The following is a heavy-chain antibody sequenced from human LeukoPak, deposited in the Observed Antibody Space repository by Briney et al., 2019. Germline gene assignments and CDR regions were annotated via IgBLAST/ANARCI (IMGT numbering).Heavy chain of an antibody. Sequence: PGGSLRLSCAASGFTFSSYGMQWVRQAPGKGLEWVAVIWYDGSNKYYADSVKGRFTISRDNSKNTLYLQMNSLRAEDTAVYYCAREGYYGEYYFDYWGQGTLVTVSS. CDR2: IWYDGSNK. D-gene: IGHD3-10*01. CDR1: GFTFSSYG. J-gene: IGHJ4*02. CDR3: AREGYYGEYYFDY. V-gene: IGHV3-33*01.